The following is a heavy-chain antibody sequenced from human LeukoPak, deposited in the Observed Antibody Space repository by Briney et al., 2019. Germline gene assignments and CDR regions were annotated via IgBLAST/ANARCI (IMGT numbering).Heavy chain of an antibody. CDR2: IYYSGST. J-gene: IGHJ4*02. Sequence: SSETLSLTCTVSGGSISSSSYYWGWIRQPPGKGLEWIGSIYYSGSTYYNPSLKSRVTISVDTSKNQFSLKLSSVTAADTAVYYCAGDSSGYYYVVYRGQGTLVTVSS. D-gene: IGHD3-22*01. V-gene: IGHV4-39*01. CDR3: AGDSSGYYYVVY. CDR1: GGSISSSSYY.